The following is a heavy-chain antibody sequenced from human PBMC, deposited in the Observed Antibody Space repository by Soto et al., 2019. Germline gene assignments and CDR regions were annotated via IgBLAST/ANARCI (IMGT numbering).Heavy chain of an antibody. J-gene: IGHJ5*02. Sequence: SETLSLTCTVSGGSISSSSYYWGWIRQPPGKGLEWIGSIYYSGSTYYNPSLKSRVTISVDTSKNQFSLKLSSVTAADTAVYYCARHSGYDKNWFDPWGQGTLVTVSS. D-gene: IGHD5-12*01. CDR3: ARHSGYDKNWFDP. V-gene: IGHV4-39*01. CDR2: IYYSGST. CDR1: GGSISSSSYY.